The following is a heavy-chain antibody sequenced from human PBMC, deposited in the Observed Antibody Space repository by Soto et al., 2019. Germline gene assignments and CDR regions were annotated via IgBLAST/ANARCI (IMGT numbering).Heavy chain of an antibody. Sequence: GGSLRLSCAASGFTFSDYYMSWIRQAPGKGLEWVSYISSSSSYTNYADSVKGRFTISRDNAKNSLYLQMNSLRAEDTAVYYCARDGLVRGVPDYWGQGTLVTVSS. CDR1: GFTFSDYY. CDR3: ARDGLVRGVPDY. CDR2: ISSSSSYT. V-gene: IGHV3-11*06. J-gene: IGHJ4*02. D-gene: IGHD3-10*01.